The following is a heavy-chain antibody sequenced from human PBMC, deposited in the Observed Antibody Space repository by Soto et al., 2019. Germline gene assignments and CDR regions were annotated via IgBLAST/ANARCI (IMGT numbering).Heavy chain of an antibody. D-gene: IGHD6-13*01. CDR2: IYTSGST. Sequence: QVQLQESGPGLVKPSETLSLTCTVSGGSISSYYWSWIRQPAGKGLEWIGRIYTSGSTNYNPSLKSRVPMSVDTSKNQFYLKLSAVTAEDPAVYYCARDSSSWWTGWYYYYGMDVWGQGTTVTVSS. CDR1: GGSISSYY. V-gene: IGHV4-4*07. CDR3: ARDSSSWWTGWYYYYGMDV. J-gene: IGHJ6*02.